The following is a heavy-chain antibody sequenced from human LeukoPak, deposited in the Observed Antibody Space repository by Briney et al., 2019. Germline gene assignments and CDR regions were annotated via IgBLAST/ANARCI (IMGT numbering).Heavy chain of an antibody. CDR1: GGYIITSGHY. D-gene: IGHD4-23*01. J-gene: IGHJ5*02. CDR2: IYYTGVT. CDR3: ARERSSSGGHSWFDP. V-gene: IGHV4-39*07. Sequence: SETLSLTCTVSGGYIITSGHYWGWIRQPPGKGLEWIGSIYYTGVTSTNPFFRSRISISVDTSKNQFSLNLTSVTAADAAVYYCARERSSSGGHSWFDPWGQGTLVTVSS.